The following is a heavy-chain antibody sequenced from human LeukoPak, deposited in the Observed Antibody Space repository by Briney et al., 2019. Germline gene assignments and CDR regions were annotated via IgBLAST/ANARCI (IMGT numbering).Heavy chain of an antibody. CDR3: ARDRITGIAAAGRHLKYYYYGMDV. D-gene: IGHD6-13*01. Sequence: ASVKVSCKASGGTLSSYAISWVRQAPGQGLEWMGRIIPILGIANYAQKFQGRVTITADKSTSTAYMELSSLRSEDTAVYYCARDRITGIAAAGRHLKYYYYGMDVWGQGTTVTVSS. CDR2: IIPILGIA. V-gene: IGHV1-69*04. CDR1: GGTLSSYA. J-gene: IGHJ6*02.